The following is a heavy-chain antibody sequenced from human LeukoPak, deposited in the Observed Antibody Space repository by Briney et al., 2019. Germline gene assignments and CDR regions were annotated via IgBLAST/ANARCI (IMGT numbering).Heavy chain of an antibody. CDR2: MYYSGAT. J-gene: IGHJ4*02. V-gene: IGHV4-39*01. Sequence: SETLPLTCTVSGGSISRTSQYWGWIRQPPENGLEWIGSMYYSGATYYNPSLKSRVTISLDTSKNQFSLTLTSVTAADTAVYYCVRLGRMGNVVYWGQGTLVPVSS. CDR1: GGSISRTSQY. D-gene: IGHD3/OR15-3a*01. CDR3: VRLGRMGNVVY.